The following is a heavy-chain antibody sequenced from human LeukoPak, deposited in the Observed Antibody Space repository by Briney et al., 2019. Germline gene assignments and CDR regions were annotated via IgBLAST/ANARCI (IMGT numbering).Heavy chain of an antibody. CDR3: AKEGTPQVSTWYGL. CDR1: GVTLSPYG. D-gene: IGHD6-13*01. J-gene: IGHJ4*02. CDR2: ISYEGGTQ. V-gene: IGHV3-30*18. Sequence: GGSLRLSCAASGVTLSPYGMHWVRQAPGKGLEWVAVISYEGGTQHYADSVKGRYIISRDNPRNTLYLQMNNLRTEDTAVYYCAKEGTPQVSTWYGLWGQGTQVIVSS.